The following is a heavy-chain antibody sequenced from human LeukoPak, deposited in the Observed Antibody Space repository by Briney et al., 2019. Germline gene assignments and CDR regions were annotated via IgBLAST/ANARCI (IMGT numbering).Heavy chain of an antibody. Sequence: EWSLRLSCAASGFTFSSYSMNWVRQAPGKGLEGVSSISSSSSYIYYADLLKGRFTISRDNSKNTLYLQMNSLRAEDTAVYYCARDSDYYSSGWSPWDYWGQGTLVTVSS. CDR3: ARDSDYYSSGWSPWDY. V-gene: IGHV3-21*01. D-gene: IGHD6-19*01. J-gene: IGHJ4*02. CDR1: GFTFSSYS. CDR2: ISSSSSYI.